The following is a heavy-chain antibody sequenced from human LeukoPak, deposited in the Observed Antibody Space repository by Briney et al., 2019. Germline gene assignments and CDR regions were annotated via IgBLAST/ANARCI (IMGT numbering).Heavy chain of an antibody. D-gene: IGHD3-10*01. CDR2: INWNGGST. J-gene: IGHJ4*02. CDR1: GFTFDDYG. V-gene: IGHV3-20*04. CDR3: ARDRGYYYGSGSYMFDY. Sequence: GGSLRLSCAASGFTFDDYGMSWVRQAPGKGQEWVYGINWNGGSTGYADSVKGRFTISRDNAKNSLYLQINSLRAEDTALYYCARDRGYYYGSGSYMFDYWGQGTLVTVSS.